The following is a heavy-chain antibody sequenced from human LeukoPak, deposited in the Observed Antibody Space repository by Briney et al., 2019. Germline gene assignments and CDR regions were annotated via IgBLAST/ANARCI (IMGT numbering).Heavy chain of an antibody. Sequence: GGSLRLSCAASGFTFISYAMTWVRQAPGKGLEWVSFISGSGDSTYYADSVKGRFTISRDNSKNTLYLQMDSLRAEDTAVYYCAKETNNWYGEGPEVWGKGTTVTVSS. CDR3: AKETNNWYGEGPEV. V-gene: IGHV3-23*01. D-gene: IGHD1-1*01. CDR1: GFTFISYA. J-gene: IGHJ6*04. CDR2: ISGSGDST.